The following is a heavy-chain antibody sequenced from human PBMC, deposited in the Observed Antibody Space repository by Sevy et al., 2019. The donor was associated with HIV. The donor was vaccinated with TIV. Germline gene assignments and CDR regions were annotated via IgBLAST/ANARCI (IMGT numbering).Heavy chain of an antibody. CDR3: ARRRVEDYYGSGTPPLVNGAFDI. V-gene: IGHV4-39*01. CDR1: GGSISGSDYY. CDR2: IYYSGST. J-gene: IGHJ3*02. Sequence: TLSLTCSVSGGSISGSDYYWGWVRQPPGKGLEWIGSIYYSGSTYYNPSLKSRVTISGDTSKNQFSLKLGSVTAADTAVYYCARRRVEDYYGSGTPPLVNGAFDIWGQGTMVTVSS. D-gene: IGHD3-10*01.